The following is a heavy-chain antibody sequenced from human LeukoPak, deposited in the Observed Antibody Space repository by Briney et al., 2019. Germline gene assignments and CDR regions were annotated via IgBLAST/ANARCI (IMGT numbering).Heavy chain of an antibody. CDR1: GGSISSSSYY. J-gene: IGHJ4*02. D-gene: IGHD3-22*01. V-gene: IGHV4-30-4*01. Sequence: PSQTLSLTCTVSGGSISSSSYYWSWIRQPPGKGLEWIGYIYYSGSSYYNPSLKSRVTISGDTSKNQFSLKLSSVTAADTAVYYCARVPYYYDSRDYWGQGTLVTVSS. CDR2: IYYSGSS. CDR3: ARVPYYYDSRDY.